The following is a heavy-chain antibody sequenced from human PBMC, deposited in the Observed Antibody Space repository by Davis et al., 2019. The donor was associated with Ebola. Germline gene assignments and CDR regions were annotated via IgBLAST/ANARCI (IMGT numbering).Heavy chain of an antibody. V-gene: IGHV4-34*01. CDR2: INHSGTT. CDR1: GGSFSNYY. D-gene: IGHD3-3*01. J-gene: IGHJ4*02. Sequence: SETLSLTCAVYGGSFSNYYWSWIRQPPGKGLEWIGEINHSGTTNCDPSLESRVTISVDTSKNQFSLKVNSMTAADTGIYYCARGGFLEWLPLDYWGQGTLATVSS. CDR3: ARGGFLEWLPLDY.